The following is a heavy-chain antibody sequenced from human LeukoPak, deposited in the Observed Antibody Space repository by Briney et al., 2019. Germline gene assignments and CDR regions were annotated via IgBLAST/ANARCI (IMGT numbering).Heavy chain of an antibody. CDR3: ARGIVVVAATGRDDAFDI. J-gene: IGHJ3*02. CDR2: IYPGDSDT. Sequence: GESLKISCKGSGYSFTSYWIGWVRQMPGKGLEWMGIIYPGDSDTRYSPSFQGPVTISADKSISTAYLQWSSLKASDTAMYYCARGIVVVAATGRDDAFDIWGQGTMVTVSS. D-gene: IGHD2-15*01. V-gene: IGHV5-51*01. CDR1: GYSFTSYW.